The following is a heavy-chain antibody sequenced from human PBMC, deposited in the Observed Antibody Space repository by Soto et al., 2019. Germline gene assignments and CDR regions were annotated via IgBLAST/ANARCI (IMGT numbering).Heavy chain of an antibody. CDR2: IYYSGST. CDR3: ARQMRGYYYYYMDV. Sequence: QVQLQESGPGLVKPSETLSLTCTVSGGSISSYYWSWIRQPPGKGLEWIGYIYYSGSTNYNPSLKSRVTISVDTSKNQFSLKLSSVTAADTAVYYCARQMRGYYYYYMDVWDKGTTVTVSS. V-gene: IGHV4-59*08. J-gene: IGHJ6*03. CDR1: GGSISSYY.